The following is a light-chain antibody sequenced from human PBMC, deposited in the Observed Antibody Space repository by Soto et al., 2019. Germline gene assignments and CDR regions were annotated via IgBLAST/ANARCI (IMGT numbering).Light chain of an antibody. CDR1: SSNIGAGYD. V-gene: IGLV1-40*01. CDR3: QSCDTSLSGVI. J-gene: IGLJ2*01. CDR2: ADN. Sequence: QSVLTQTPSVSGALGQTITMSCTGSSSNIGAGYDVHWYQQFPGAAPRLLIYADNNRPSGVPDRFSASKSGTSASLAITGLQGEDEANYYCQSCDTSLSGVIFGAGTKVTVL.